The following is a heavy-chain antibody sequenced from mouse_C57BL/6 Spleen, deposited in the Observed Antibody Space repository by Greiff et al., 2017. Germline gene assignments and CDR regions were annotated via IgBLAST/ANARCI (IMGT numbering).Heavy chain of an antibody. D-gene: IGHD2-3*01. Sequence: VQLQQSGPELVKPGASVKISCKASGYAFSSSWMNWVKQRPGKGLEWIGRIYPGDGDTNYNGKFKGKATLTADKSSSTAYMQLSSLTSEDSAVYFCARYDGYPGWGQGTTLTVSS. CDR3: ARYDGYPG. J-gene: IGHJ2*01. V-gene: IGHV1-82*01. CDR1: GYAFSSSW. CDR2: IYPGDGDT.